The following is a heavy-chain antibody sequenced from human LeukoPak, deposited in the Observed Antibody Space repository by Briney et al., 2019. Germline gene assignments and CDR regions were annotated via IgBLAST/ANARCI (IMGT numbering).Heavy chain of an antibody. Sequence: SETLSLICTVSGGSIISYYWSWIRRPAGRGLEWIGRIYSSGSTNYNPSLKSRVTISLDKSKNQFSLKLSSVSAADTAVYYCARGGSSGPDYWGQGTLVTVSS. CDR3: ARGGSSGPDY. D-gene: IGHD6-19*01. CDR1: GGSIISYY. CDR2: IYSSGST. V-gene: IGHV4-4*07. J-gene: IGHJ4*02.